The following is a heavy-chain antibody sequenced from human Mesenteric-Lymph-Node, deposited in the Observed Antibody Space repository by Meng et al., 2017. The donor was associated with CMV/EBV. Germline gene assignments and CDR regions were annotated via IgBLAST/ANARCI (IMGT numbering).Heavy chain of an antibody. D-gene: IGHD1-14*01. CDR1: GFLFSDHW. J-gene: IGHJ3*01. CDR3: AKPTLIPLS. Sequence: GESLKISCAASGFLFSDHWMSWVRQAPGKGLEWLANIKQDGSEKYYVDSVKGRFTISRDNSKNTLYLQMNSLRAEDTAVYYCAKPTLIPLSWGQGTMVTVSS. CDR2: IKQDGSEK. V-gene: IGHV3-7*03.